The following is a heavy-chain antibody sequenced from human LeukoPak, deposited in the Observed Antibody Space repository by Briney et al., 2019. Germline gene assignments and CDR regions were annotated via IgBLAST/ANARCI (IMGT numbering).Heavy chain of an antibody. Sequence: PSQTLSLTCTVSGGSISSGGYYWSWIRQHPGKGLEWIGYIYYSGSTYYNPSLKSRVTISVDTSKNQFSLKLSSVTAADTAVYYCARKYGAPPYFDYWGQGTLVTVSS. CDR1: GGSISSGGYY. CDR2: IYYSGST. J-gene: IGHJ4*02. D-gene: IGHD4-17*01. CDR3: ARKYGAPPYFDY. V-gene: IGHV4-31*03.